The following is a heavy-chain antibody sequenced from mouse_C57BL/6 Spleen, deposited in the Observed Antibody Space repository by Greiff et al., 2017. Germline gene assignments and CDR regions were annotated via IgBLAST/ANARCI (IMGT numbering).Heavy chain of an antibody. CDR2: IDPSDSHT. Sequence: QVQLQQPGAELVMPGASVKLSCKASGYTFTSYWMHWVKQRPGQGLEWIGEIDPSDSHTNYNQKFKGKSTLTVDKSSSTAYMQLSSLTSEYSAVYFCARRLFDYYQNFYVWGTGTTVTVSS. V-gene: IGHV1-69*01. D-gene: IGHD1-1*01. CDR3: ARRLFDYYQNFYV. CDR1: GYTFTSYW. J-gene: IGHJ1*03.